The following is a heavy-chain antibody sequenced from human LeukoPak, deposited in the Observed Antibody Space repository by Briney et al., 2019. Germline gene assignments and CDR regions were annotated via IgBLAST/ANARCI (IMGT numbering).Heavy chain of an antibody. CDR1: GGSFSGYY. Sequence: PSETLSLTCAVYGGSFSGYYWSWIRQPPGKGLEWIGEINHSGSTNYNPSLKSRVTISVDTSKNQFSLKLSSVTAADTAVYYCASAPPEEDAFDIWGQGTMVTVSS. CDR3: ASAPPEEDAFDI. CDR2: INHSGST. V-gene: IGHV4-34*09. J-gene: IGHJ3*02.